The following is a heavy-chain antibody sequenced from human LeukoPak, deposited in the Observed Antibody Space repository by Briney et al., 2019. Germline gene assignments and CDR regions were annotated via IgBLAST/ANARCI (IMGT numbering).Heavy chain of an antibody. CDR2: IYSSGST. CDR3: ARRSDYSDY. Sequence: PSETLSLTCTVSGGSISGYYWSWIRKPPGKGLEWIGHIYSSGSTNYNPSLKSRVTISVDTSKNQFSLKLSSVTAADTALYYCARRSDYSDYWGLGTLVTVSS. V-gene: IGHV4-59*08. J-gene: IGHJ4*02. CDR1: GGSISGYY.